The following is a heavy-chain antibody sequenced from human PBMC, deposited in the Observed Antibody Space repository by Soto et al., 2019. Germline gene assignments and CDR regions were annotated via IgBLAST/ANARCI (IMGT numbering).Heavy chain of an antibody. CDR3: ARAPRKRIASRPARMDV. J-gene: IGHJ6*01. V-gene: IGHV4-34*01. CDR1: CGSFSGYY. CDR2: INHSGST. D-gene: IGHD6-6*01. Sequence: SETRSLTCAGYCGSFSGYYWSWIRQPPGKGLEWIGEINHSGSTNYNPSLKSRVTISVDTSKNQFSLKLSSVTAADTAVYYCARAPRKRIASRPARMDVWGQGTTVSVSS.